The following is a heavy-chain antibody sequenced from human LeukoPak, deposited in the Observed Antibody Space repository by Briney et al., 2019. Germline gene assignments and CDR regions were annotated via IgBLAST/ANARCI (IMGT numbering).Heavy chain of an antibody. Sequence: GGSLRLSCAASGFTFSDYDMHWVRQATGKGLEWVSAIGTAGDTYYTGSVKGRFTISRENAKNSLHLQMNSLRAGDTAVYYCARVAKERVGGVYYFDYWGQGTLVTVSS. V-gene: IGHV3-13*01. CDR2: IGTAGDT. D-gene: IGHD1-1*01. J-gene: IGHJ4*02. CDR3: ARVAKERVGGVYYFDY. CDR1: GFTFSDYD.